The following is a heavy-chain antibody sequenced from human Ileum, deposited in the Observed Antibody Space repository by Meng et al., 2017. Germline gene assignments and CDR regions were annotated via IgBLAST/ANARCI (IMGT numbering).Heavy chain of an antibody. CDR2: ISGSGGIT. CDR1: GFTFSCYA. Sequence: EVQLLESGGGPVQPGGSLRLTCAASGFTFSCYAMSLVRQAPGMGLGWVSSISGSGGITHYADSVKGRFTVSRDNFKNTVSLQMNSLRVEDAAIYYCVREATWAIFDYWGQGSLVTVSS. V-gene: IGHV3-23*01. D-gene: IGHD5-24*01. J-gene: IGHJ4*02. CDR3: VREATWAIFDY.